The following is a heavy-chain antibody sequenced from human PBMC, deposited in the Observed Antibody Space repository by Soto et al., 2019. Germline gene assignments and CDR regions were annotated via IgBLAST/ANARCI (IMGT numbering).Heavy chain of an antibody. Sequence: VQLVESGGGLVQPGGSLRLSCTASGFIVSDTYVNWVRQAPGKGLEWVSVISNRGDTHYADSVRGRFSLSRDISDNTLHLQTNNLRVEDTAVYYCAREPRYCRGGSCSITGDAYDIWGQGTMVTVSS. J-gene: IGHJ3*02. CDR2: ISNRGDT. CDR1: GFIVSDTY. D-gene: IGHD2-15*01. V-gene: IGHV3-66*01. CDR3: AREPRYCRGGSCSITGDAYDI.